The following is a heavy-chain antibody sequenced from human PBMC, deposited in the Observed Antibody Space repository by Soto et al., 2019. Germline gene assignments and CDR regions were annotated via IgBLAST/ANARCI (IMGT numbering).Heavy chain of an antibody. J-gene: IGHJ4*02. CDR3: AKDHSDILTGYYFDF. D-gene: IGHD3-9*01. V-gene: IGHV3-30*18. Sequence: AGGSLRLSCAASGFTFRSYGMHWLRQAPGKGLEWVAVISYDGSDKFYADSVKGRFTISRDNSKNTLYLQMASLRAEDTALYYCAKDHSDILTGYYFDFWGQGTLVTVSS. CDR2: ISYDGSDK. CDR1: GFTFRSYG.